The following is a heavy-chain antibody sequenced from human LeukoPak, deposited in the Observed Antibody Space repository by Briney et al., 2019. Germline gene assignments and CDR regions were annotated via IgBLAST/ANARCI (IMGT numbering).Heavy chain of an antibody. J-gene: IGHJ4*02. V-gene: IGHV1-3*01. CDR2: IYAGNGNV. Sequence: ASVKVSCKASGYTLSSYTLHWARQAPGQRPEWMGCIYAGNGNVKYSQNFQGRVTITRDTSASTAYMELSSLRSEDTAVYYCAREVAIWGQGTLVTVSS. D-gene: IGHD2-15*01. CDR1: GYTLSSYT. CDR3: AREVAI.